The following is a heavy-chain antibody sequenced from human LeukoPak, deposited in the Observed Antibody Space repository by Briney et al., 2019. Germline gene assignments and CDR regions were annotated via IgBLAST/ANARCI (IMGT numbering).Heavy chain of an antibody. Sequence: SQTLSLTCTVSGGSISSGSYYWSWIRQPAGKGLEWIGRIYTSGSTNYNPSLKSRVTISVDTSKNQFSLKLSSVTAADTAVYYCASTSIAAQDYWGQGTLVTVSS. D-gene: IGHD6-6*01. CDR2: IYTSGST. CDR1: GGSISSGSYY. CDR3: ASTSIAAQDY. V-gene: IGHV4-61*02. J-gene: IGHJ4*02.